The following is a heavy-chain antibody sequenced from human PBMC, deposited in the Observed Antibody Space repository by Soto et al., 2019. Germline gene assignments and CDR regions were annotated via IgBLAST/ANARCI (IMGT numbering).Heavy chain of an antibody. CDR2: IYYSGST. CDR3: ARSIDDMIATAGAFDI. V-gene: IGHV4-59*01. Sequence: SETLSLTCTVSGGSISSYYWSWIRQPPGKGLEWIGYIYYSGSTNYNPSLKSRVTISVDTSKNQFSLKLSSVTAADTAVYYCARSIDDMIATAGAFDIWGQGTMVTV. D-gene: IGHD6-13*01. J-gene: IGHJ3*02. CDR1: GGSISSYY.